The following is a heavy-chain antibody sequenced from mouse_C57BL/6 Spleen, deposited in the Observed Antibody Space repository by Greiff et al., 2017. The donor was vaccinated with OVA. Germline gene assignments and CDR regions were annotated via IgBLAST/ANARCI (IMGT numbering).Heavy chain of an antibody. V-gene: IGHV5-4*01. J-gene: IGHJ3*01. CDR3: ARDDGYCAWFAY. D-gene: IGHD2-3*01. CDR2: ISDGGSYT. CDR1: GFTFSSYA. Sequence: EVQLVESGGGLVKPGGSLKLSCAASGFTFSSYAMSWVRQTPEKRLEWVATISDGGSYTYYPDNVKGRFTISRDNAKNNLYLQMSNLKSEDTAMYYCARDDGYCAWFAYWGQGTLVTVSA.